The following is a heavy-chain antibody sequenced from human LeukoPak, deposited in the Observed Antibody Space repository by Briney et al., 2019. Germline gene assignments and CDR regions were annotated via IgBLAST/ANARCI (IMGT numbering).Heavy chain of an antibody. V-gene: IGHV1-2*02. D-gene: IGHD2-15*01. CDR1: GYTFSDYY. CDR3: ARDAPQNCSGGTCFPF. Sequence: GASVKVSCKASGYTFSDYYIHWVRQAPGQGLEWMGWINPNSGVTKYALKFQGRVTMTRDTSISTAYMELGGLTSDDTALYYCARDAPQNCSGGTCFPFWGQGTLVTVSS. J-gene: IGHJ4*02. CDR2: INPNSGVT.